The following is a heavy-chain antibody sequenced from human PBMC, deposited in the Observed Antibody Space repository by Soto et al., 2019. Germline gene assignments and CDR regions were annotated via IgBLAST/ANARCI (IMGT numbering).Heavy chain of an antibody. D-gene: IGHD5-18*01. Sequence: SRISQPPGKGLEWIGEINHSGGTNYNPSLKSRVTISVDTSKNQFSLKVTSVTAADTAVYCCAPQTWMQHGLGIPAERPFD. J-gene: IGHJ2*01. CDR3: APQTWMQHGLGIPAERPFD. CDR2: INHSGGT. V-gene: IGHV4-34*01.